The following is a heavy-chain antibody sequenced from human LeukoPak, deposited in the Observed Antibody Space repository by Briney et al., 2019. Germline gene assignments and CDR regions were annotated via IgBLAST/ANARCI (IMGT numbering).Heavy chain of an antibody. CDR3: ATTSGIVARDY. CDR2: IYYNGRT. D-gene: IGHD3-22*01. V-gene: IGHV4-59*01. CDR1: GGSISGYY. Sequence: PSETLSLICTVSGGSISGYYWTWVRQPPGKGLEWIGYIYYNGRTNYNPSLESRVTMSVDTSKNQFSLKVSSATAADTAVYYCATTSGIVARDYWGQGILVTVSS. J-gene: IGHJ4*02.